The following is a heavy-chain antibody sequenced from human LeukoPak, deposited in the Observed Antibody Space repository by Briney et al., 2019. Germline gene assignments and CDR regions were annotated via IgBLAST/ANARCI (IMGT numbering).Heavy chain of an antibody. CDR1: GYSFTDYN. V-gene: IGHV1-2*02. Sequence: ASVKVSCKTSGYSFTDYNIHWVRQAPGQGLEWMGWINTKSGRTSSARKFQGRVTMTRDPSITTVYMDMAWLTSDDTAIYFCARADFIDAGPYLIGPWGQGTLVTVSS. CDR3: ARADFIDAGPYLIGP. CDR2: INTKSGRT. J-gene: IGHJ5*02. D-gene: IGHD3-3*01.